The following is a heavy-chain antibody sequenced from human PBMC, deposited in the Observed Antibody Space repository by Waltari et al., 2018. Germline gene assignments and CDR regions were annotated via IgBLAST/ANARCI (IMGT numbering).Heavy chain of an antibody. V-gene: IGHV4-4*07. CDR2: IYASGST. D-gene: IGHD3-3*01. J-gene: IGHJ6*02. Sequence: QVQLQESGPGLVTPSETLSLICNVSGGSISSYYWNWIRQPAGKGLEWIGRIYASGSTSYNPSLESRISMSVDTSKNHFSLKLSSVTAADTGVYYCAGSSNFGIYGLDVWGQGTTVVVSS. CDR3: AGSSNFGIYGLDV. CDR1: GGSISSYY.